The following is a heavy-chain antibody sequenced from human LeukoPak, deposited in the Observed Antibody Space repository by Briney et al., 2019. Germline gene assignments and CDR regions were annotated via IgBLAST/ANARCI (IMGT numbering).Heavy chain of an antibody. D-gene: IGHD5-12*01. CDR2: IRSKANSYAT. CDR1: GFTFSNYW. V-gene: IGHV3-73*01. CDR3: TRQASGGGHI. J-gene: IGHJ4*02. Sequence: PGGSLRLSCAASGFTFSNYWMSWVRQASGKGLEWVGRIRSKANSYATAYAASVKGRFTISRDDSKNTAYLQMNSLKTEDTAVYYCTRQASGGGHIWGQGTLVTVSS.